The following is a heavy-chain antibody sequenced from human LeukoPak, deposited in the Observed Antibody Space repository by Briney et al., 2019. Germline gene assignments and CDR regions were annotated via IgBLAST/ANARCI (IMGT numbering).Heavy chain of an antibody. V-gene: IGHV3-66*01. Sequence: PGGSLRLSCAASGFTVGSNYMSWVRQAPGKGLEWVSVIYSGGSTYYADSVKGRFTISRDNSKNTLYLQMNSLRAEDTAVYYCARDRKEDDYVWGSYRQDAFDIWGQGTMVTVSS. J-gene: IGHJ3*02. CDR3: ARDRKEDDYVWGSYRQDAFDI. D-gene: IGHD3-16*02. CDR2: IYSGGST. CDR1: GFTVGSNY.